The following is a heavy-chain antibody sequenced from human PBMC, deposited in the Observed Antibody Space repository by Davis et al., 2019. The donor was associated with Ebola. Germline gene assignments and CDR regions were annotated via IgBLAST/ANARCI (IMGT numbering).Heavy chain of an antibody. J-gene: IGHJ4*02. CDR3: ARSTTVTPKVGLDY. D-gene: IGHD4-17*01. CDR2: ISAYNGNT. CDR1: GYTFTSYG. V-gene: IGHV1-18*01. Sequence: ASVKVSCKASGYTFTSYGISWVRQAPGQGLEWMGWISAYNGNTNYAQKLQGRVTMTTDTSTSTAYMELRSLRSDDTAVYYCARSTTVTPKVGLDYWGQGTLVTVSS.